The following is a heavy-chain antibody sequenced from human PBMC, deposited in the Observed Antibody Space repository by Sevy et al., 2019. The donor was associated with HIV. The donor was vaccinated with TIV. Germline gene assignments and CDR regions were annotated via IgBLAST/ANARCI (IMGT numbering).Heavy chain of an antibody. V-gene: IGHV3-23*01. J-gene: IGHJ4*02. D-gene: IGHD2-8*01. CDR2: LSFDFGEI. Sequence: GGSLRLSCAASGFTFSKYSMSWVRQPPGKGLEWVSTLSFDFGEINYADSVKGRCTISRDNSKSLVYLQMNNLRPEDTVVYYCAREGCTKPHDYWGQGTLVTVSS. CDR1: GFTFSKYS. CDR3: AREGCTKPHDY.